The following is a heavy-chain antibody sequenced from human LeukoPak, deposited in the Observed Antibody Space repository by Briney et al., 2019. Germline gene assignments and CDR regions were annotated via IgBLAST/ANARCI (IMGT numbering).Heavy chain of an antibody. Sequence: ASVKVSCKASGYTFTSYGISWVRQAPGQGLEWMGWINPNSGGTNYAQKFQGRVTMTRDTSISTVYMELSRLRSDDTAVYYCAKDTGNFNLGDYWGQGTLVTVSS. CDR1: GYTFTSYG. CDR3: AKDTGNFNLGDY. D-gene: IGHD5-18*01. J-gene: IGHJ4*02. CDR2: INPNSGGT. V-gene: IGHV1-2*02.